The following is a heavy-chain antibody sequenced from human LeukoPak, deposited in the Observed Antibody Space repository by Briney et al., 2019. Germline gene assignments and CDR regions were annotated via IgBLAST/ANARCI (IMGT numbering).Heavy chain of an antibody. CDR1: GSTFSSNW. J-gene: IGHJ4*02. V-gene: IGHV3-7*01. D-gene: IGHD4/OR15-4a*01. Sequence: GGSLRLSCAASGSTFSSNWMSWVRQAPGKGLEWVANIKKDGSDKYYVDSVKGRFTISRDNARNSLYLQMNSLRVEDTAVYYCEGGAGYWGQGTPVTVSS. CDR2: IKKDGSDK. CDR3: EGGAGY.